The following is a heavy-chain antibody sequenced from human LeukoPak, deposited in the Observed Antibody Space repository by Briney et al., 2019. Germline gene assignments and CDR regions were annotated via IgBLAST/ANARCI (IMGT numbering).Heavy chain of an antibody. V-gene: IGHV1-69*01. CDR3: AREDWGRFGELSWFDP. CDR2: IIPIFGTA. CDR1: GGTFSSYA. Sequence: GASVKVSCKASGGTFSSYAISWVRQAPGQGLEWMGGIIPIFGTANYAQKFQGRVTITADESTSTAYMELSSLRSEDTAVYYCAREDWGRFGELSWFDPWGQGTPVTVSS. D-gene: IGHD3-10*01. J-gene: IGHJ5*02.